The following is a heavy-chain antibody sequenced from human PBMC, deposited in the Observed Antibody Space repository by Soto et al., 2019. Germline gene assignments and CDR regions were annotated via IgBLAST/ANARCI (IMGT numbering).Heavy chain of an antibody. D-gene: IGHD1-20*01. CDR3: AGGAVGAVTGSFDNWLAP. CDR1: GGSITSYN. J-gene: IGHJ5*02. V-gene: IGHV4-59*01. Sequence: PSETLSLTCTASGGSITSYNWNWLRQPPGKALEWIGYVYNSGSTNYNPSLKSRVTISVDTSKNQFSLKVNSVTAADTAVYYCAGGAVGAVTGSFDNWLAPWGRGFLVTVPS. CDR2: VYNSGST.